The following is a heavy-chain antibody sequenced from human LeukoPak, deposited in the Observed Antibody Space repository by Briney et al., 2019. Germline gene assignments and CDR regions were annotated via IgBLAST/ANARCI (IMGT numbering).Heavy chain of an antibody. CDR2: INSDGSNI. CDR3: AKDRYSSSWHGGGYFDY. Sequence: PGGSLRLSCAASGFTLSTYWMHWVRQAPGKGLVWVSRINSDGSNINYADSVKGRFTISRDNAKNTLYLQMNSLRAEDTALYYCAKDRYSSSWHGGGYFDYWGQGTLVTVSS. D-gene: IGHD6-13*01. CDR1: GFTLSTYW. J-gene: IGHJ4*02. V-gene: IGHV3-74*01.